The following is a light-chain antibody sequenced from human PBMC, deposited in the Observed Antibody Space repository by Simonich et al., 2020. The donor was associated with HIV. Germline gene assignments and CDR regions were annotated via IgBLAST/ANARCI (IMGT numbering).Light chain of an antibody. CDR3: SSYTSNFTLL. Sequence: QSALTQPASVSGSPGQSITISCTGTTSHVGGYNYVSWYQQHPGKAPKLMIYDVSKRTSGVSNRFAGSKSGNTASLTISGLQAEDEADYFCSSYTSNFTLLFGGGTKLTVL. V-gene: IGLV2-14*01. CDR2: DVS. J-gene: IGLJ2*01. CDR1: TSHVGGYNY.